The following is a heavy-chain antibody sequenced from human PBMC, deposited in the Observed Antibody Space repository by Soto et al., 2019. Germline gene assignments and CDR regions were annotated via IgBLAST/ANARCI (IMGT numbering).Heavy chain of an antibody. CDR3: AKGDFWSGYYPPARDMVNYYGMDV. J-gene: IGHJ6*02. D-gene: IGHD3-3*01. CDR2: ISYDGSNK. CDR1: GFTFSSYG. V-gene: IGHV3-30*18. Sequence: GSLRLSCAASGFTFSSYGMHWVRQAPGKGLEWVAVISYDGSNKYYADSVKGRFTISRDNSKNTLYLQMNSLRAEDTAVYYCAKGDFWSGYYPPARDMVNYYGMDVWGQGTTVTVSS.